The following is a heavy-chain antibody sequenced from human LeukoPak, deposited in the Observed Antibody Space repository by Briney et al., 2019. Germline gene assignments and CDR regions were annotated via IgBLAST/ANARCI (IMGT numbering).Heavy chain of an antibody. CDR2: ISASSKFI. CDR3: ARDSAGNDY. Sequence: GGSLRLSCEASGFTFSSYGMDWVRQAPGKGLEWVSSISASSKFIYYADSVKGRFTISRDNAKNSLYLQMNSLRAEDTAMYYCARDSAGNDYWGQGTLVTVSS. CDR1: GFTFSSYG. V-gene: IGHV3-21*01. J-gene: IGHJ4*02. D-gene: IGHD6-13*01.